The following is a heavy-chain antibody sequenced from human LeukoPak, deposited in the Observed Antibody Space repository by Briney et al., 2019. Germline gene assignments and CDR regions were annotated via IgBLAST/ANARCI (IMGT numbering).Heavy chain of an antibody. J-gene: IGHJ4*02. Sequence: GGSLRLSCAASGFTFSSYAMNWVRQAPGKGLEWVSAISGSGGTTYYADSVKGRFTISRDNSKNTLYLQMNSLRAEDTAVYYCAKAPHYYSGSGSYVDYWGQGTLVTVSS. CDR1: GFTFSSYA. CDR2: ISGSGGTT. V-gene: IGHV3-23*01. D-gene: IGHD3-10*01. CDR3: AKAPHYYSGSGSYVDY.